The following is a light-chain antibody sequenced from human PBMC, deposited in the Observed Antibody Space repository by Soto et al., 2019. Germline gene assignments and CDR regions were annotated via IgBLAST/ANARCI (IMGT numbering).Light chain of an antibody. Sequence: QSVLTQPASVSGSPGQSITISCTGTSSDVGAYNHVSWYQQHPGKAPQLIIYEVSNRPSGLSNRFSDSKSGNTASLTISGLQSEDEADYYCCSFTTSSTLVFGTGTKVTVL. J-gene: IGLJ1*01. CDR2: EVS. CDR1: SSDVGAYNH. V-gene: IGLV2-14*01. CDR3: CSFTTSSTLV.